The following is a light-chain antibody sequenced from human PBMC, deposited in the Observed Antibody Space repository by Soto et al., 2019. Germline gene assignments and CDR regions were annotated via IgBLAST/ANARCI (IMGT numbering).Light chain of an antibody. V-gene: IGKV1-5*01. J-gene: IGKJ5*01. Sequence: IQMTQSPSTLSASVGDRVTITSRASQIISPWLAWYQQKPGKAPKLMIYDVSSLERGVPSRFSGSGSGTEFTLTISSLQPDDVATYYCQQYNSYPITFVQGTRLEIK. CDR2: DVS. CDR1: QIISPW. CDR3: QQYNSYPIT.